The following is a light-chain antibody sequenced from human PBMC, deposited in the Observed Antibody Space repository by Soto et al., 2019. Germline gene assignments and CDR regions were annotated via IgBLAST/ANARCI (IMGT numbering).Light chain of an antibody. CDR2: GAS. CDR3: QQFGYSLWT. CDR1: QSVSSN. V-gene: IGKV3-20*01. J-gene: IGKJ1*01. Sequence: EIVLTQSPGTLSLSPGERATLSCRASQSVSSNLAWYQQKPGQAPRLLIYGASTRAAGTPDRFSGGGSGTDFTLTISRLEPEDFAVYYCQQFGYSLWTFGQGTKVDIK.